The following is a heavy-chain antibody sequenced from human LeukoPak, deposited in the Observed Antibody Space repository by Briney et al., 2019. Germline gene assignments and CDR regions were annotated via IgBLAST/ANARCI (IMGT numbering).Heavy chain of an antibody. CDR1: GASVSGSAYY. V-gene: IGHV4-39*01. CDR3: AKSGGYGLIDY. CDR2: IYYSGST. J-gene: IGHJ4*02. D-gene: IGHD1-26*01. Sequence: SETLSLTCTVSGASVSGSAYYWGWIRQPPGKGLEWIGNIYYSGSTYYNESLESRVTISIDTSKNQFSLKLNSVTAADTAMYYCAKSGGYGLIDYWGQGTLVTVSS.